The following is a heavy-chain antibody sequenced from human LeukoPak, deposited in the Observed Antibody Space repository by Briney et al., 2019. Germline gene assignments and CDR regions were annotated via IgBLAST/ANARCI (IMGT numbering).Heavy chain of an antibody. CDR3: AGDGTPGTTFRFDP. CDR2: ISGYNGNT. CDR1: DHTYTSYG. V-gene: IGHV1-18*01. D-gene: IGHD1-1*01. J-gene: IGHJ5*02. Sequence: GASVKVSCKASDHTYTSYGISWVRQAPGQGLEWMGWISGYNGNTNYAQKFQARVTMTTDTSTTTAYMELRSLRSDDTAVYYCAGDGTPGTTFRFDPWGQGTLVIVSS.